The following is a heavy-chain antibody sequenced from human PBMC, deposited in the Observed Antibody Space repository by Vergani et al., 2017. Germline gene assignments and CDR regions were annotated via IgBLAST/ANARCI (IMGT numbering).Heavy chain of an antibody. D-gene: IGHD6-13*01. CDR3: ARGGKQLVNFDY. Sequence: QVQLQESGPGLVKPSETLSLTCTVSGGSISSYYWSWIRQPPGKGLEWIGYIYYRGSTNYNPSLKSRVTISVDTSKNQFSLKLSSVTAADTAVYYCARGGKQLVNFDYWGQGTLVTVSS. CDR1: GGSISSYY. J-gene: IGHJ4*02. V-gene: IGHV4-59*01. CDR2: IYYRGST.